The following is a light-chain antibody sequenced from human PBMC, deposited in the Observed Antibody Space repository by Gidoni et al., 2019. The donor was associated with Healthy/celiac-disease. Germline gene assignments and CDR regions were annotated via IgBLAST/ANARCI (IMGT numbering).Light chain of an antibody. V-gene: IGKV4-1*01. CDR2: WAS. CDR3: QQYYSTPGYT. Sequence: DIVMTQSPDSLAVSLGERATINCKSSQSVLYSSNNKNYLAWYQLKPGQPPKLLIYWASTRESGVPDRFSGSGSGTDFTLTISSLQAEDVAVYYCQQYYSTPGYTFGQGTKLEIK. J-gene: IGKJ2*01. CDR1: QSVLYSSNNKNY.